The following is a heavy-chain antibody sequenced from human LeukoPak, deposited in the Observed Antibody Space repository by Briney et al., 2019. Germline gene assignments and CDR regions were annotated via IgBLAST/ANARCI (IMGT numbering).Heavy chain of an antibody. CDR3: ARDGDYDRSGYPIDY. CDR1: GYTFTGYY. D-gene: IGHD3-22*01. V-gene: IGHV1-2*02. J-gene: IGHJ4*02. CDR2: INPNSGRT. Sequence: ASVKVSCKHSGYTFTGYYMHWGRPAPGQGLEWMGWINPNSGRTNYAQKLQGSVTMTRDTSISTAYMELSRLRSDDTAVYYCARDGDYDRSGYPIDYWGQGTLVTVSS.